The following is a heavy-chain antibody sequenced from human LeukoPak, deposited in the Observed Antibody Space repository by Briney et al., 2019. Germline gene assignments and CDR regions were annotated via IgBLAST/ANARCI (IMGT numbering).Heavy chain of an antibody. D-gene: IGHD2-15*01. CDR3: AKDKDTPATAQPQRGYFET. CDR2: IWYDGSHQ. CDR1: GFPFSGSG. J-gene: IGHJ4*02. Sequence: GSSLRLSCAASGFPFSGSGMHWVRQAPGKGLEWVAVIWYDGSHQYYADSVKGRFTISRDNSKNTLDLQMNSLRVEDTAVYFCAKDKDTPATAQPQRGYFETWGQGTLVTVSS. V-gene: IGHV3-33*06.